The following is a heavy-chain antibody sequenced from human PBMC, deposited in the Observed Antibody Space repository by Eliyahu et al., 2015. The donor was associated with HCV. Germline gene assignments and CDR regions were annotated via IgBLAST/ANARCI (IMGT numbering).Heavy chain of an antibody. J-gene: IGHJ6*02. D-gene: IGHD6-13*01. CDR2: ISSSSSYI. CDR3: ARDAIAAAGTVARSGDYYYYYGMDV. V-gene: IGHV3-21*01. CDR1: GFTFSSYS. Sequence: EVQLVESGGGLVKPGGSLRLSCAASGFTFSSYSMNWVRQAPGKGLEWVSSISSSSSYIYYADSVKGRFTISRDNAKNSLYLQMNSLRAEDTAVYYCARDAIAAAGTVARSGDYYYYYGMDVWGQGTTVTVSS.